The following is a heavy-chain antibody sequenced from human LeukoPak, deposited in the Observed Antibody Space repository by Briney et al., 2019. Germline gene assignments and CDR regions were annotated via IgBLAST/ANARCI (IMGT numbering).Heavy chain of an antibody. Sequence: GGSLRLSCAASGFTFSTSAMNWVRQAPGGGLEWVSSISPNGGVIFYAGSVRGRFTISRDNAKSSLFLQMNNLRAEDTALYFCASGIRERGFDSWGQGTLVTVSS. CDR2: ISPNGGVI. D-gene: IGHD1-1*01. CDR3: ASGIRERGFDS. CDR1: GFTFSTSA. J-gene: IGHJ4*02. V-gene: IGHV3-21*06.